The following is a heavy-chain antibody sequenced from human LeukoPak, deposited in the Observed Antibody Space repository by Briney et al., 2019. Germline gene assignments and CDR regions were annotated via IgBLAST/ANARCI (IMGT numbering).Heavy chain of an antibody. CDR1: GFTFSVYA. Sequence: GRSRRLSCAASGFTFSVYAMHWVRQAPGKGLGWVAVISYDGSNKYYADSVKGRFTISRDNSKNTQYLQMNSLRAEDTAVYYCARGVGYSYGEIDYWGQGTLVTVSS. J-gene: IGHJ4*02. CDR2: ISYDGSNK. CDR3: ARGVGYSYGEIDY. V-gene: IGHV3-30*04. D-gene: IGHD5-18*01.